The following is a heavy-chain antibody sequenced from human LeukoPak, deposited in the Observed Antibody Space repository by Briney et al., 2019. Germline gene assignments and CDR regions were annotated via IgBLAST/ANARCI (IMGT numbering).Heavy chain of an antibody. Sequence: GGSLRRYAAASGFTCSSYDMSWVRQAPGKGLEWVSGISGSGGSTYYADSVKGRFTISRDNSKNTLYLQMNSLRAEDTAVYYCAKGRDIVVVPVDYWGQGTLVTVSS. V-gene: IGHV3-23*01. CDR1: GFTCSSYD. D-gene: IGHD2-2*01. J-gene: IGHJ4*02. CDR3: AKGRDIVVVPVDY. CDR2: ISGSGGST.